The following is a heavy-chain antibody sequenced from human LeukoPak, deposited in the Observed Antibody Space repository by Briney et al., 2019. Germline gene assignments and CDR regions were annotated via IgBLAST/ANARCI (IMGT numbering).Heavy chain of an antibody. CDR2: ISYDGSNK. CDR3: AKISGSGSYWEY. V-gene: IGHV3-30*18. Sequence: PGGSLRLSCAASGFTFSSYGMHWVRQAPGKGLEWVAVISYDGSNKYYADSVKGRFTISRDNSKNTLYLQMNSLRAEDTAVYYCAKISGSGSYWEYWGQGTLVTVSS. D-gene: IGHD3-10*01. CDR1: GFTFSSYG. J-gene: IGHJ4*02.